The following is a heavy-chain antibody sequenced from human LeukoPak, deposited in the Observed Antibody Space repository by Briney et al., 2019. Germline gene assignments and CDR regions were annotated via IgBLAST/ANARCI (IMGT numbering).Heavy chain of an antibody. CDR3: AGHLRWFAD. Sequence: SETLSLTCAVYGGSFSGYYWSWIRQPPGTGLEWVGEINHSGSTNYNPSFKSRITISVDTSKNQFSLKLSSVTAADTAVYYCAGHLRWFADWGQGTLVTVSS. D-gene: IGHD4-23*01. CDR1: GGSFSGYY. J-gene: IGHJ4*02. V-gene: IGHV4-34*01. CDR2: INHSGST.